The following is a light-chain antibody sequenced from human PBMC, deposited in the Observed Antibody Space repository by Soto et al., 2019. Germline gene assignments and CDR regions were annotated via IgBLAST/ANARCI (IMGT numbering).Light chain of an antibody. J-gene: IGKJ4*01. CDR3: QQYDFWPTYA. CDR2: DAS. Sequence: EIVMTQFPATLSLSPGERVTLSCRASQGVNGKLVWYQQKPGQAPRLLLYDASTRAAGVPARFSGSGSGTEFILPISSLQSEDSAVYYCQQYDFWPTYAFGGGTKVDIK. V-gene: IGKV3-15*01. CDR1: QGVNGK.